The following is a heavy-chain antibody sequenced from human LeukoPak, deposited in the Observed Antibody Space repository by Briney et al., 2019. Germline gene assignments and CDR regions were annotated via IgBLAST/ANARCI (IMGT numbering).Heavy chain of an antibody. J-gene: IGHJ4*02. D-gene: IGHD1-26*01. V-gene: IGHV3-23*01. CDR2: ISGSGGST. CDR1: GFTFSSYS. CDR3: AREWGSYSRGGDY. Sequence: PGGSLRLSCAASGFTFSSYSMNWVRQAPGKGLEWVSAISGSGGSTYYADSVKGRFTISRDNSKNTLYLQMNSLRAEDTAVYYCAREWGSYSRGGDYWGQGTLVTVSS.